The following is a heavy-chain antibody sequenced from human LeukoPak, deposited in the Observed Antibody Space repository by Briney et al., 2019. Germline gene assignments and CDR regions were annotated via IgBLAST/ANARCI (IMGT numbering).Heavy chain of an antibody. V-gene: IGHV4-4*07. D-gene: IGHD3-10*01. J-gene: IGHJ6*03. CDR1: GASITSYY. Sequence: PSETLSLTCTVSGASITSYYWSWLRQPAGKGLEWIGRIYPSGNTYYKSSLKSRVTMSIDTSKNHISLKLTSVTAADTAVYYCAREFRDSGSGVSFYYYYMDVWGKGTTVTISS. CDR3: AREFRDSGSGVSFYYYYMDV. CDR2: IYPSGNT.